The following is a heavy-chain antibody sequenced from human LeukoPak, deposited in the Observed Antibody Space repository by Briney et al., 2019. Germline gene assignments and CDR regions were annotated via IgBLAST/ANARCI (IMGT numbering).Heavy chain of an antibody. CDR2: ISGYNGNT. CDR1: GYTFTYYG. V-gene: IGHV1-18*01. Sequence: ASVKVSCKASGYTFTYYGISWVRQAPGQGPEWMGWISGYNGNTNYAQKFQGRVTMTTDTSTSTAYMELRSLRSDDTALYYCARPNYPGGSGSYGGTNWFDPWGQGTLATVSS. CDR3: ARPNYPGGSGSYGGTNWFDP. J-gene: IGHJ5*02. D-gene: IGHD3-10*01.